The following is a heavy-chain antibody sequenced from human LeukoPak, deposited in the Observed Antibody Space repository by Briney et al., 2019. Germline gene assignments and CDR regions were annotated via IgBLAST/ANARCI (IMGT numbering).Heavy chain of an antibody. D-gene: IGHD2-15*01. CDR1: GGSISSYY. V-gene: IGHV4-59*08. J-gene: IGHJ4*02. CDR3: ARLAVDCNGGSCYLARYIDY. CDR2: IYYSGST. Sequence: PSETLSLTCTVSGGSISSYYWSWIRQPPGKGLEWIGYIYYSGSTNYNPSLKSRVTISADTSKNQFSLKLSSVTAADTAVYYCARLAVDCNGGSCYLARYIDYWGQGTLVTVSS.